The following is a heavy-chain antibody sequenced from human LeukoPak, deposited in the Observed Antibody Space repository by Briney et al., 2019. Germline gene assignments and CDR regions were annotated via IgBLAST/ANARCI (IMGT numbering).Heavy chain of an antibody. D-gene: IGHD3-22*01. CDR2: ISGSGDNT. J-gene: IGHJ4*02. CDR1: GFTFSSYA. CDR3: AKGGYYDSSGSFYFDY. Sequence: GGSLRLSCAASGFTFSSYAMSWVRQAPGKGLEWVSGISGSGDNTYYADSVKGRFTISSDNSKNTLYVQVNSLGTEDTAAYYCAKGGYYDSSGSFYFDYWGQGTLVTVSS. V-gene: IGHV3-23*01.